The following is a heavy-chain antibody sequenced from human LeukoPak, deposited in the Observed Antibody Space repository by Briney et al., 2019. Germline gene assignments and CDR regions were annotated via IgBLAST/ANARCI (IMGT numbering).Heavy chain of an antibody. CDR1: GGSISSGGYY. Sequence: SETLSLTCTVSGGSISSGGYYWSWIRQHPGKGLEWIGYIYYSGSTYYNPSLKSRVTISVDTSKNQFSLKLSSVTAADTAAYYCARDGPRRAALSSYPFDYWGQGTLVTVSS. CDR2: IYYSGST. D-gene: IGHD3-16*02. CDR3: ARDGPRRAALSSYPFDY. V-gene: IGHV4-31*03. J-gene: IGHJ4*02.